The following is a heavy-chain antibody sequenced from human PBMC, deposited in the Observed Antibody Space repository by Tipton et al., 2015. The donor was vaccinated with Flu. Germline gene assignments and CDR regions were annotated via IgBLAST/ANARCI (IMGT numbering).Heavy chain of an antibody. D-gene: IGHD1-14*01. CDR1: GFTVSTSY. J-gene: IGHJ4*02. CDR2: VYDDGRT. Sequence: LSLTCAVSGFTVSTSYTSWVRQPPGKGLEWVSIVYDDGRTYYADSVEGRFAISRDNSKNILYLQMNSLRADDTAVYFCARDEGGTYPDWGQGTLVTVSS. CDR3: ARDEGGTYPD. V-gene: IGHV3-53*01.